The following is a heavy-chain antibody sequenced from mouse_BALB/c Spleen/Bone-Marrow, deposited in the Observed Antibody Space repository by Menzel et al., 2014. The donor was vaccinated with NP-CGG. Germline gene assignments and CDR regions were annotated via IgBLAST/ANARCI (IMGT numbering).Heavy chain of an antibody. CDR3: ARRDYYRYAMDY. Sequence: QVQLQQSGAELVKPGASVKLSCKASGYTFTSYWMHWVKQRPGQGLEWIGEIDPSDSYTNYNQNFKGKATLTVDKSSSTAYMQLSSLTSEDSAVYYCARRDYYRYAMDYWGQGTSVTVSS. V-gene: IGHV1-69*02. J-gene: IGHJ4*01. CDR1: GYTFTSYW. CDR2: IDPSDSYT. D-gene: IGHD2-14*01.